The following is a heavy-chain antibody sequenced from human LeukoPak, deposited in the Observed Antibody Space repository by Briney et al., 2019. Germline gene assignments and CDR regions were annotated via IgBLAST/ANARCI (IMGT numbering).Heavy chain of an antibody. CDR2: INWNGGST. D-gene: IGHD3-22*01. Sequence: GGSLRLSCAASGFTFDDYGMSWVRQAPGKGLEWVSGINWNGGSTGYADSVKGRFTISRDNSKNTLYLQMNSLRAEDTAVYYCAKDPYDSSGYYGTHYFDYWGQGTLVTVSS. CDR1: GFTFDDYG. V-gene: IGHV3-20*04. CDR3: AKDPYDSSGYYGTHYFDY. J-gene: IGHJ4*02.